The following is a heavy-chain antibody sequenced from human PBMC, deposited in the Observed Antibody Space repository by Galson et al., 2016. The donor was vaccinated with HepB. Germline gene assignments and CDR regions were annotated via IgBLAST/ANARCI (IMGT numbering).Heavy chain of an antibody. CDR2: INSDGTST. V-gene: IGHV3-74*01. CDR3: ATGNGRAFDI. Sequence: SLRLSCAASGFTFSSYWMHWVRQAPGKGLVWVSGINSDGTSTTYADSVKGRFTISRDNAKNTLYLQMNSLRAEDTAVYYCATGNGRAFDIWGQGTMVTVSS. CDR1: GFTFSSYW. J-gene: IGHJ3*02. D-gene: IGHD2-8*01.